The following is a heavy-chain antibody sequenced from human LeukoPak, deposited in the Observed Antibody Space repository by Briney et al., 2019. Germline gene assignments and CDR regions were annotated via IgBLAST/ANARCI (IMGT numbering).Heavy chain of an antibody. J-gene: IGHJ4*02. CDR3: ASGGRSATIFDS. D-gene: IGHD5-12*01. V-gene: IGHV4-61*02. Sequence: KPSKTLYLTCTVSGGSISSGSYYWSWIRQPAGRGLEWIGRIYTSGSTNYNPSLKSRVTISVDTAKNQFSLKLSSVTAADTAVYYCASGGRSATIFDSWGQGTLVTVSS. CDR2: IYTSGST. CDR1: GGSISSGSYY.